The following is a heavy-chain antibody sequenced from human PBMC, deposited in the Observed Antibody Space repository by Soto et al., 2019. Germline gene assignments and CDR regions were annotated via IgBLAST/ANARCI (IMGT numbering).Heavy chain of an antibody. CDR1: GFTFSNAW. CDR3: TTADIVVVVAATAYYYGMDV. CDR2: IKSKTDGGTT. V-gene: IGHV3-15*07. Sequence: GGSLRLSCAASGFTFSNAWMNWVRQAPGKGLEWVGRIKSKTDGGTTDYAAPVKGRFTISRDDSKNMLYLQMNSLKTEDTAVYYCTTADIVVVVAATAYYYGMDVWGQGTTVTVSS. D-gene: IGHD2-15*01. J-gene: IGHJ6*02.